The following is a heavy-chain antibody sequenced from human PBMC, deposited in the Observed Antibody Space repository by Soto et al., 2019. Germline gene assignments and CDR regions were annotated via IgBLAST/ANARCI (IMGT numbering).Heavy chain of an antibody. V-gene: IGHV4-30-4*01. Sequence: SETLSLTCTISGGSFSNDDYYWSWIRQPPGRGLEWIGYIYYSGGTNSNPSLKSRVTQSVDTSKKQFSLTLRSVTAADTAVYYCARARYAYFDYWGQGTLVTVSS. D-gene: IGHD1-1*01. CDR1: GGSFSNDDYY. CDR3: ARARYAYFDY. CDR2: IYYSGGT. J-gene: IGHJ4*02.